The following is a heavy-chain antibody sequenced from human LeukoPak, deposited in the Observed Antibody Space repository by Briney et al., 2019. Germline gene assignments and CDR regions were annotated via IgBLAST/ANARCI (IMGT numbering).Heavy chain of an antibody. CDR3: AKGLGYSYGESFDP. D-gene: IGHD5-18*01. CDR1: GFTFSSYW. V-gene: IGHV3-7*03. CDR2: IKQDGSEK. J-gene: IGHJ5*02. Sequence: PGGSLRLSCAASGFTFSSYWMSWVRQAPGKGLEWVANIKQDGSEKYYVDSVKGRFTISRDNAKNSLYLQMNSLRAEDTALYYCAKGLGYSYGESFDPWGQGTLVTVSS.